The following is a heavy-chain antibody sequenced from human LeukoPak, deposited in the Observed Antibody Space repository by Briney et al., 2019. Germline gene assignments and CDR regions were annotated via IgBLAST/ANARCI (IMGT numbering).Heavy chain of an antibody. D-gene: IGHD6-6*01. CDR1: GFTFDDYA. CDR3: ARGVGSSLLFDS. Sequence: PGGSLRLSCAASGFTFDDYAMHWVRQAPGKGLEWVSGISWNSGSIGYADSVKGRFTISRDNAKNSLYLQMNSLRAEDTAVYYCARGVGSSLLFDSWGQGTLVTVSS. V-gene: IGHV3-9*01. CDR2: ISWNSGSI. J-gene: IGHJ4*02.